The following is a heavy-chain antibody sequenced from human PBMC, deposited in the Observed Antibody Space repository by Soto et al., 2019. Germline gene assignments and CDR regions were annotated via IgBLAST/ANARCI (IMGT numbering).Heavy chain of an antibody. CDR3: AKYSSPYFDYYYMDV. CDR2: ISGSGGST. V-gene: IGHV3-23*01. D-gene: IGHD6-19*01. Sequence: GGSLRLSCAASGFTFSSYAMSWVRQAPGKGLEWVSAISGSGGSTYYADSVKGRFTISRDNSKNTLYLQMNSLRAEDTAVYYCAKYSSPYFDYYYMDVWGKGTTVTVSS. J-gene: IGHJ6*03. CDR1: GFTFSSYA.